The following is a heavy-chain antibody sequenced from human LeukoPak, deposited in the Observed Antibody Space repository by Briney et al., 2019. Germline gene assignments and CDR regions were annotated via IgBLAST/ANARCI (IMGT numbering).Heavy chain of an antibody. CDR2: IKQDGSEK. CDR1: GFTFSSYW. V-gene: IGHV3-7*01. Sequence: GGSLRLSCAASGFTFSSYWMSWVRQAPGKGLEWVANIKQDGSEKYYVDSVKGRFTISRDNAKNSLYLQMNSLRAEDTAVYYCASESVFGVVPGAYYMDVWGQGTTVTVSS. CDR3: ASESVFGVVPGAYYMDV. D-gene: IGHD3-3*01. J-gene: IGHJ6*03.